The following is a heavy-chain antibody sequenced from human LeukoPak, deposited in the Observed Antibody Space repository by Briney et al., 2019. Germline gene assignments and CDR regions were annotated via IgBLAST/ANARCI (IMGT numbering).Heavy chain of an antibody. CDR3: ATERGDDFGSGSGPVDY. CDR2: ISSSSTYI. CDR1: GFTFSSYN. D-gene: IGHD3-3*01. Sequence: GGSLRLSCAASGFTFSSYNMNWVRQAPGKGLEWVSFISSSSTYIYFADSVKGRFTISRDNAKNSLYLQMNSLRAEDTAVYYCATERGDDFGSGSGPVDYWGQGTLVTVPS. V-gene: IGHV3-21*01. J-gene: IGHJ4*02.